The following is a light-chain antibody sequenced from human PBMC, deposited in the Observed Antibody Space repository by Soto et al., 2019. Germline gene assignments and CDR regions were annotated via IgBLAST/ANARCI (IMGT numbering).Light chain of an antibody. V-gene: IGLV2-14*01. CDR1: SSDVGGYNY. CDR3: SSYTSSSLGV. CDR2: DVS. Sequence: QSALTQPASVPGSPGQSITISCTGTSSDVGGYNYVSWYQQHPGKAPKLMIYDVSNRPSGVSNRFSGSKSGNTASLTISGLQAEDEADYYCSSYTSSSLGVFGGGTKLTVL. J-gene: IGLJ2*01.